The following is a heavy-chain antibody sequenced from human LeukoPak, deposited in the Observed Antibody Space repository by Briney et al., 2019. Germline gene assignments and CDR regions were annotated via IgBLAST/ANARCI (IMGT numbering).Heavy chain of an antibody. CDR1: GFTFSSYS. CDR2: ISTSSSYI. CDR3: ARVAHQYYYDSSGYYEPHYFDY. Sequence: GGSLRLSCAASGFTFSSYSMNWVRQAPGKGLEWVSSISTSSSYIHYADSVKGRFTISRDNAKNSLYLEMNSLRAEDTAVYYCARVAHQYYYDSSGYYEPHYFDYWGQGTLVTVSS. J-gene: IGHJ4*02. V-gene: IGHV3-21*06. D-gene: IGHD3-22*01.